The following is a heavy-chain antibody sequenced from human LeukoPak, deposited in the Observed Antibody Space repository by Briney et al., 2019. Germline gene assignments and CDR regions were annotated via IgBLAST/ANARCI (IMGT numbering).Heavy chain of an antibody. CDR2: ISGSGGST. J-gene: IGHJ4*02. CDR1: GFTFSSYA. Sequence: PGGSLRLSCAAPGFTFSSYAMSWVRQAPGKVLELVSAISGSGGSTYYADSVKGRFTISRDNSKNTLYLQMNSLRAEDTAVYYCAKSWQWLENFDYWGQGTLVTVSS. D-gene: IGHD6-19*01. CDR3: AKSWQWLENFDY. V-gene: IGHV3-23*01.